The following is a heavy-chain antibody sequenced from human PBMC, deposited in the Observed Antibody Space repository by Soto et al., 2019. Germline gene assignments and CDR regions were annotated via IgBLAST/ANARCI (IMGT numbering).Heavy chain of an antibody. V-gene: IGHV3-66*01. Sequence: EVHLVESGGGLVQPGGSLRLSCAASGFTVGNNYMSWVRQAPGKGLEWVSIMHRGGSTSYADSVKGRFSISRDSSKNILYLEINGVTADDTAVYYCARSANNYGSRFDYWGQGALVTVSS. CDR2: MHRGGST. CDR3: ARSANNYGSRFDY. CDR1: GFTVGNNY. J-gene: IGHJ4*02. D-gene: IGHD3-10*01.